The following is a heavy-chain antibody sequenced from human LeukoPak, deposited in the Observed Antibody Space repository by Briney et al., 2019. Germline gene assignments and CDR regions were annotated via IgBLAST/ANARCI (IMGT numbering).Heavy chain of an antibody. CDR3: ATAIWDSSGYSAFDY. Sequence: ASVKLSCKFSGYTLTALSMHWVRQAPGKGLEWMGGFDPEDGETIYAQKFQGRVTMTEDTSTDTAYMGLSSLRSEDTAVYYCATAIWDSSGYSAFDYWGQGTLVTVSS. CDR2: FDPEDGET. D-gene: IGHD3-22*01. V-gene: IGHV1-24*01. J-gene: IGHJ4*02. CDR1: GYTLTALS.